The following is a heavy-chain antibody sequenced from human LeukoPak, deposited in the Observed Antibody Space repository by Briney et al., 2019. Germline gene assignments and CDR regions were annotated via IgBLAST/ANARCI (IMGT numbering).Heavy chain of an antibody. D-gene: IGHD3-10*01. J-gene: IGHJ4*02. CDR1: GFTFSSYA. Sequence: GGSLRLSCAASGFTFSSYAMSWVRQAPGKGLEWVSAISGSGGSTYYADSVKGRFTISRHNSKNTLYLQMNSLRAEDTAVYYCCVGPTMVRAVDYWGQGTLVTVSS. CDR2: ISGSGGST. V-gene: IGHV3-23*01. CDR3: CVGPTMVRAVDY.